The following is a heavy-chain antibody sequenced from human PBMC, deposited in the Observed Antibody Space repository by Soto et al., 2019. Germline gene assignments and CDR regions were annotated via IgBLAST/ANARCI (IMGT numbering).Heavy chain of an antibody. D-gene: IGHD6-13*01. Sequence: QLQLEESGPGLVKPSQTLSLTCAVSGGSISNGGYYWSWIRQHPGKGLEGIGSIDFSGSTYYNPSLKSRVTISVATPKNQFSLKLSSVTAADTAVYYCARDSHSQQPNHRWGGGYMDVWGKGTTVTASS. J-gene: IGHJ6*03. CDR3: ARDSHSQQPNHRWGGGYMDV. V-gene: IGHV4-31*11. CDR2: IDFSGST. CDR1: GGSISNGGYY.